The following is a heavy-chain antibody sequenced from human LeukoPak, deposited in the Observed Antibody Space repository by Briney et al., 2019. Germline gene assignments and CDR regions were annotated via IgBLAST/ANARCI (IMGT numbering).Heavy chain of an antibody. CDR1: GFTVSSNY. D-gene: IGHD4-17*01. CDR3: AREDGDYTVDY. J-gene: IGHJ4*02. V-gene: IGHV3-53*01. CDR2: IYSGGST. Sequence: GGSLRPSCAASGFTVSSNYMSWVRQAPGKGLEWVSVIYSGGSTYYADSVKGRFTISRDSSKNTLYLQMNSLRAEDTAVYYCAREDGDYTVDYWGQGTLVTVSS.